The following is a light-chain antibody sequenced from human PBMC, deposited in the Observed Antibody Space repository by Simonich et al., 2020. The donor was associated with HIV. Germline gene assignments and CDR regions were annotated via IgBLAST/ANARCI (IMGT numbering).Light chain of an antibody. Sequence: DIQMTQSPSSVSASVGDRVTITCRACQGMSSWLAWYQQKPRTAPKLLIYGASSLQSGVPSRFSGSGSGTDFTLTISSLQPEDFATYYCQQYYSTPPTFGQGTKVETK. CDR1: QGMSSW. J-gene: IGKJ1*01. V-gene: IGKV1-12*01. CDR2: GAS. CDR3: QQYYSTPPT.